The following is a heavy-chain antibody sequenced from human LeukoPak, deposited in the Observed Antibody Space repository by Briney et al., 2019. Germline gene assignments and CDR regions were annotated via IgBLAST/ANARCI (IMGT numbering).Heavy chain of an antibody. CDR2: ISGSGGST. CDR1: GFTFSSYA. J-gene: IGHJ1*01. V-gene: IGHV3-23*01. CDR3: AKAAVAATTLSYFQH. D-gene: IGHD2-15*01. Sequence: GGSLRLSCAASGFTFSSYAMSWVRQAPGKGLEWVSAISGSGGSTYYADSVKGRFTISRDNSKNTLYLQMNSLRAEDTAVYYRAKAAVAATTLSYFQHWGQGTLVTVSS.